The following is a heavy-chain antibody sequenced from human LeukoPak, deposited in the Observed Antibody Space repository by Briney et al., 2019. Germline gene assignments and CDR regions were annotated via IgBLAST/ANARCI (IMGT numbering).Heavy chain of an antibody. D-gene: IGHD1-1*01. CDR3: AIWTSGNY. J-gene: IGHJ4*02. V-gene: IGHV3-7*01. CDR2: MDLTGSQN. CDR1: QFTFNGSW. Sequence: PGGSLRLSCADSQFTFNGSWINWVRQVPRKWLEWVANMDLTGSQNRYVDSVRGRFTISKDNPGASLYLDMHSLRAEDTAIYYCAIWTSGNYWGQGTLVTVSS.